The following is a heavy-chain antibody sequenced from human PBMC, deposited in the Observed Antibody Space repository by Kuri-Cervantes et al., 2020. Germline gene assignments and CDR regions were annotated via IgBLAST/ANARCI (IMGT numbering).Heavy chain of an antibody. CDR3: ARGYNWKFIVWFDL. CDR2: IIPIFGTA. J-gene: IGHJ5*02. D-gene: IGHD1-20*01. Sequence: SVKVSCKASGGTFSSYAISWVRQAPGQGLEWMGGIIPIFGTANYAQKFQGRVTITADKSTGTAYMDLSSLTSDDTAVYYCARGYNWKFIVWFDLWGQGTLVTVSS. CDR1: GGTFSSYA. V-gene: IGHV1-69*06.